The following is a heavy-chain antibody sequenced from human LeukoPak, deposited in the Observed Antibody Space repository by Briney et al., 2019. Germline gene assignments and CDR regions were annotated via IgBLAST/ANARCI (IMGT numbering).Heavy chain of an antibody. CDR3: AKTSHTIFGVVIIPLVY. CDR1: GFTFSSYA. D-gene: IGHD3-3*01. V-gene: IGHV3-23*01. J-gene: IGHJ4*02. CDR2: ISGRGGST. Sequence: GGSLRLSCAASGFTFSSYAMSWVRQAPGKGLEWVSAISGRGGSTYYADSVKGRFTISRDNSKNTLYLQMNSLRAEDTAVYYCAKTSHTIFGVVIIPLVYWGQGTLVTVSS.